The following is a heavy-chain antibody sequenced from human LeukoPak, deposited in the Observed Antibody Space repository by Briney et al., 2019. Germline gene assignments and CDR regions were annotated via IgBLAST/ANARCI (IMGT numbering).Heavy chain of an antibody. CDR1: GGSFSGYY. CDR2: INHSGST. CDR3: ASQGLSYGTFDY. V-gene: IGHV4-34*01. J-gene: IGHJ4*02. D-gene: IGHD2/OR15-2a*01. Sequence: SETLSLTCAVYGGSFSGYYWSWIRQPPGKGPEWIGEINHSGSTNYNPSLKSRVTISVDTSKNQFSLKLSSVTAADTAVYYCASQGLSYGTFDYWGQGTLVTVSS.